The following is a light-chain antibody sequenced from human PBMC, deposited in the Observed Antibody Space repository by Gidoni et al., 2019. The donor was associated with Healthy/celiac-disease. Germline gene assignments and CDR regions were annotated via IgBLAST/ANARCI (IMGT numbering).Light chain of an antibody. CDR3: RQDYSTPFT. CDR1: QSVLYSSNNKNS. CDR2: WAS. V-gene: IGKV4-1*01. J-gene: IGKJ4*01. Sequence: DILTTQSPDFMAVSLGVRATIHCKSSQSVLYSSNNKNSLAWYQQKPGQPPKLPLYWASTRESGVPDRFGGSGSGTDFALTFGGRQAEDVAVYYCRQDYSTPFTFGGXTKVEIK.